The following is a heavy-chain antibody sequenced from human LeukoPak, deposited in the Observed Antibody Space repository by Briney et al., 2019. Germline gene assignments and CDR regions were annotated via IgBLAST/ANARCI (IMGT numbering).Heavy chain of an antibody. CDR3: ARGRDLLWFGELFGP. CDR1: GVSFSGYY. D-gene: IGHD3-10*01. CDR2: TNHSGST. V-gene: IGHV4-34*01. J-gene: IGHJ5*02. Sequence: SETLSLTCAVYGVSFSGYYWSWIRQPPGKGLEWIGETNHSGSTNYNASLERGLTISVDTSKNQFSLKLSSVTAADTTVYYCARGRDLLWFGELFGPWGQGTLVTVSS.